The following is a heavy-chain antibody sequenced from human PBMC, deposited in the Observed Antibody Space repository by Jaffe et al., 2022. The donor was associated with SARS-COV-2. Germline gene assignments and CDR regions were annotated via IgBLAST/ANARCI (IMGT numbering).Heavy chain of an antibody. CDR2: INHSGST. CDR1: GGSFSGYY. CDR3: ARAWRRITMIVVVFFDI. J-gene: IGHJ3*02. V-gene: IGHV4-34*01. D-gene: IGHD3-22*01. Sequence: QVQLQQWGAGLLKPSETLSLTCAVYGGSFSGYYWSWIRQPPGKGLEWIGEINHSGSTNYNPSLKSRVTISVDTSKNQFSLKLSSVTAADTAVYYCARAWRRITMIVVVFFDIWGQGTMVTVSS.